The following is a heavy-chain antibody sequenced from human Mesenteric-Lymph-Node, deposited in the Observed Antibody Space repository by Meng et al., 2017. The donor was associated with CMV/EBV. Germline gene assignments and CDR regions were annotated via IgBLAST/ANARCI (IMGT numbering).Heavy chain of an antibody. CDR2: IYYRGTA. V-gene: IGHV4-31*02. D-gene: IGHD3-22*01. J-gene: IGHJ3*01. CDR3: AGGSGYYSDAFDV. Sequence: SRGSIRTGGYSWSWFRQHPGKGLAWIAYIYYRGTAYYNPSLRSRATLSLDTSNNQFSLKLSSVTAADTAMYYCAGGSGYYSDAFDVWGQGTMVTVSS. CDR1: RGSIRTGGYS.